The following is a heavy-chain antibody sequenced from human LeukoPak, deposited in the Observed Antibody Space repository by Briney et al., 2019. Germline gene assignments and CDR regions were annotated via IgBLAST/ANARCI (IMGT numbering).Heavy chain of an antibody. CDR3: ARENWDSLDY. CDR2: IWYDGSNQ. V-gene: IGHV3-33*08. Sequence: PGGSLRLSCAASGFTFSNAWMSWVRQAPGKGLEWVAVIWYDGSNQYYADSVKGRFTISRDNSKNTLYLQMNSLRAEDTAVYYCARENWDSLDYWGQGTLVTVSS. J-gene: IGHJ4*02. CDR1: GFTFSNAW. D-gene: IGHD7-27*01.